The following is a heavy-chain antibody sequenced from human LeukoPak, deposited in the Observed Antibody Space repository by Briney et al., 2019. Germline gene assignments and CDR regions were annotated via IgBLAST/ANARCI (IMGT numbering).Heavy chain of an antibody. CDR2: IYSSGST. V-gene: IGHV4-61*02. CDR3: AGGYTVTTN. Sequence: SQTLSLTXSVSGGSISSTGYYSSWIRQPAGKGLEWIGRIYSSGSTDYNPSLQSRVTISVDTSKNQFSLSLRSVTAADTAVYYCAGGYTVTTNWGQGTLVTVSS. CDR1: GGSISSTGYY. J-gene: IGHJ4*02. D-gene: IGHD4-17*01.